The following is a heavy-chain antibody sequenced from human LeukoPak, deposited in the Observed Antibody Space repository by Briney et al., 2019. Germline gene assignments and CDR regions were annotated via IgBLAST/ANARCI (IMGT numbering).Heavy chain of an antibody. J-gene: IGHJ3*02. CDR3: VKEPRGYSFSFDI. Sequence: GGSLRLSCAASGFTFSSYWMHWVRQAPGKGLVWVSRINSGGSSTSYADSVKGRFTISRDNPKNTLYLQMNSLRPEDTAVYYCVKEPRGYSFSFDIWGQGTMVTVSS. V-gene: IGHV3-74*01. D-gene: IGHD5-18*01. CDR1: GFTFSSYW. CDR2: INSGGSST.